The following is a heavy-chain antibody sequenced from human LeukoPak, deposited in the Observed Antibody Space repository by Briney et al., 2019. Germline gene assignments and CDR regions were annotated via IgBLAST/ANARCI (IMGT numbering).Heavy chain of an antibody. CDR1: GFTFSSYA. D-gene: IGHD2-2*02. CDR2: ISYDGSNK. J-gene: IGHJ4*02. Sequence: PGGSLRLSCAASGFTFSSYAMHWVRQAPGKGLEWVAVISYDGSNKYYADSVKGRFTISRDNSKNTLYLQMNSLRAEDTAVYYCARDRKDIVVVPAAIQGYYFDYWGQGTLVTVSS. CDR3: ARDRKDIVVVPAAIQGYYFDY. V-gene: IGHV3-30-3*01.